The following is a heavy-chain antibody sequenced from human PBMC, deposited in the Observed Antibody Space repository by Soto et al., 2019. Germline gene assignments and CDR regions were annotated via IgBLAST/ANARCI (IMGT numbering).Heavy chain of an antibody. CDR1: GYSFASYW. CDR3: ARTRSFTLGFYYDGMDV. V-gene: IGHV5-51*01. J-gene: IGHJ6*02. Sequence: GESLKISSQASGYSFASYWISWVRQMPGKDLEWMGIIYPGDSDTRYSPSFQGQVTISADKSLRTAYLQWTSLKASDTALYYCARTRSFTLGFYYDGMDVWGQGTTVTVSS. D-gene: IGHD6-6*01. CDR2: IYPGDSDT.